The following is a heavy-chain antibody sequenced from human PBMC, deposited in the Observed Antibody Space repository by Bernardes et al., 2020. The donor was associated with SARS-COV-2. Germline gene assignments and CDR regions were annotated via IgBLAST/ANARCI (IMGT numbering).Heavy chain of an antibody. Sequence: ASVEVSCKASGFTFSSYEVSWVRQASGQGLEWMGRMNPTSGNTGYAQKFQGRVTMTRNTSITTAYMELTGLRSEDAAVYFCARSIPLSSGWFHLDYWGPGTVVIVSS. V-gene: IGHV1-8*01. CDR3: ARSIPLSSGWFHLDY. J-gene: IGHJ4*02. CDR1: GFTFSSYE. D-gene: IGHD6-19*01. CDR2: MNPTSGNT.